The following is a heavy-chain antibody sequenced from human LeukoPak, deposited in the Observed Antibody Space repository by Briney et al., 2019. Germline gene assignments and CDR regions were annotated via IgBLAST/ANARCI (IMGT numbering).Heavy chain of an antibody. CDR3: ARHDIIAVAFSY. CDR2: ISYSGST. CDR1: GGSISSCSYY. V-gene: IGHV4-39*01. Sequence: SETLSLTCTVSGGSISSCSYYWGWIRQPPGKGLEWIGSISYSGSTYYNPSLKSRVTISVDTSKNQFSLNLSSVTVADTAVYYCARHDIIAVAFSYWGQGTLVTVSS. J-gene: IGHJ4*02. D-gene: IGHD6-19*01.